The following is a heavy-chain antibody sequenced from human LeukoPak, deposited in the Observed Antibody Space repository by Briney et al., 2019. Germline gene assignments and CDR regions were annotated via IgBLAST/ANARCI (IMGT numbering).Heavy chain of an antibody. CDR1: GYTLTGYY. V-gene: IGHV1-2*02. Sequence: GASVKVSCKASGYTLTGYYMHWVRQAPGQGLEWMGWINPNSGGTNYAQKFQGRVTMTRDTSISTAYMELSRLRSDDTAVYYCARTPRRYYYDSSGYGAFDIWGQGTMVTVSS. CDR2: INPNSGGT. CDR3: ARTPRRYYYDSSGYGAFDI. D-gene: IGHD3-22*01. J-gene: IGHJ3*02.